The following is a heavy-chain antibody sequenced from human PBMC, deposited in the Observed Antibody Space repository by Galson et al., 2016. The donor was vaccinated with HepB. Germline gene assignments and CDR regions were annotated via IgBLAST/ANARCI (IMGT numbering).Heavy chain of an antibody. J-gene: IGHJ4*02. D-gene: IGHD6-13*01. Sequence: SLRLSCAASGFTFSSYPMSWVRQAPGTGLEWVSRISGSGDTTNYADSVRGRFTISRDNSKSTLFLQLSSLRAGDTAVYYCASMGGGSGSWYKDWGQGNLVTVSS. CDR3: ASMGGGSGSWYKD. V-gene: IGHV3-23*01. CDR2: ISGSGDTT. CDR1: GFTFSSYP.